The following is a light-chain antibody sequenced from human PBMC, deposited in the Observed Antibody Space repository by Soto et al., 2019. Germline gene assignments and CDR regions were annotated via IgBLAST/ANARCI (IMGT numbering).Light chain of an antibody. J-gene: IGKJ2*01. V-gene: IGKV1-39*01. CDR3: QQSSRTPLT. CDR1: QSIDRY. CDR2: AAS. Sequence: DIQMTQSPSSLSASVGDRVTITCRASQSIDRYLNWYQQKPGKAPNVLIYAASSLQSGVPSRFSGSGSGTDFTLTISSLQPEDFATYYCQQSSRTPLTFGQGTKLEIK.